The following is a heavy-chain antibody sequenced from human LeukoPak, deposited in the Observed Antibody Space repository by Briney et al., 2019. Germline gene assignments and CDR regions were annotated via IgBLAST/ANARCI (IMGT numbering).Heavy chain of an antibody. J-gene: IGHJ5*02. D-gene: IGHD6-13*01. CDR1: GGTFSSYA. V-gene: IGHV1-69*06. Sequence: ASVKVSCKASGGTFSSYAISWVRQAPGQGLEWMGGIIPIFGTANYAQKFQGRVTITADKSTSTAYMELSSLRSEDTAVYYCARGGSRLRQLVLFNGDWFDPWGQGTLVTVSS. CDR2: IIPIFGTA. CDR3: ARGGSRLRQLVLFNGDWFDP.